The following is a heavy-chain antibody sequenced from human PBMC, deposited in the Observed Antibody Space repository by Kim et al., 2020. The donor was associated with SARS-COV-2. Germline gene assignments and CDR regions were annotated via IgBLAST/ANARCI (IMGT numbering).Heavy chain of an antibody. J-gene: IGHJ5*02. CDR1: GYTFTSYA. CDR2: INTNTGNP. CDR3: ARGNTMVRGVIIVANRNNWFDP. V-gene: IGHV7-4-1*02. D-gene: IGHD3-10*01. Sequence: ASVKVSCKASGYTFTSYAMNWVRQAPGQGLEWMGWINTNTGNPTYAQGFTGRFVFSLDTSVSTAYLQISSLKAEDTAVYYCARGNTMVRGVIIVANRNNWFDPWGQGTLVTVSS.